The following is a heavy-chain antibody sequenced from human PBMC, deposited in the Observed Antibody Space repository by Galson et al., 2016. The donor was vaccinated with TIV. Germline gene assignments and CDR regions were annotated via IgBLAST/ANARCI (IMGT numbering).Heavy chain of an antibody. V-gene: IGHV4-39*07. Sequence: SETLSLTCTVSGGSVSHTSYYWVWIRQPPGKGLEWIGTIYYTGTTFYNPSLESGFTISVDTSKNQFSLRLSSVSAADTAVYFCARTTGAGIAARVLFDFWGQGTLVTVSS. J-gene: IGHJ4*02. CDR2: IYYTGTT. CDR3: ARTTGAGIAARVLFDF. CDR1: GGSVSHTSYY. D-gene: IGHD6-6*01.